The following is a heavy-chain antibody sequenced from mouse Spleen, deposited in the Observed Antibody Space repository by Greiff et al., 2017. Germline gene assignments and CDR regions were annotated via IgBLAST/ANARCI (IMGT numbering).Heavy chain of an antibody. CDR1: GFNIKDDY. Sequence: VQLQQSAAELVRPGASVKLSCTASGFNIKDDYMHWVKQRPEQGLEWIGWIDPENGDTEYASKFQGKATITADTSSNTAYLQLSSLTSEDTAVYYCTTDWDGAYWGQGTLVTVSA. J-gene: IGHJ3*01. CDR3: TTDWDGAY. CDR2: IDPENGDT. V-gene: IGHV14-4*01. D-gene: IGHD4-1*01.